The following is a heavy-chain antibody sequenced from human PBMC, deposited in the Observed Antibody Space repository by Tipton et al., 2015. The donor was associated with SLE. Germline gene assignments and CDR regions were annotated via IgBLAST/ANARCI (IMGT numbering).Heavy chain of an antibody. CDR1: GYSINNGFY. CDR3: ARHADYFEWPHEWYFDL. J-gene: IGHJ2*01. CDR2: SFHTGSA. Sequence: LRLSCTVSGYSINNGFYWGWIRQPPGKGLEWIGSSFHTGSAYYNPSLKSRVIMSVDTSKNQFSLKLSSVTAADTAVHYCARHADYFEWPHEWYFDLWGRGTLVTVSS. V-gene: IGHV4-38-2*02. D-gene: IGHD3-9*01.